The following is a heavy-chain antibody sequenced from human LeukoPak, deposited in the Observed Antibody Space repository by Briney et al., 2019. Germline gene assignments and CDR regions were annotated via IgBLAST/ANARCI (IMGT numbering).Heavy chain of an antibody. V-gene: IGHV3-33*01. J-gene: IGHJ3*02. CDR2: IWYDGSNK. CDR1: GFTFSSYG. CDR3: ARDSDYDSSGHPVAFDI. Sequence: GGSLRLSCAASGFTFSSYGMHWVRQAPGKGLEWVAVIWYDGSNKYYADSVKGRFTISRDNSKNTLYLQMNSLRAEDTAVYYCARDSDYDSSGHPVAFDIWGQGTMVTVSS. D-gene: IGHD3-22*01.